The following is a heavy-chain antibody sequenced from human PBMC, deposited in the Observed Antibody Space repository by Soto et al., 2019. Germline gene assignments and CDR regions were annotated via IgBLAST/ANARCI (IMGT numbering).Heavy chain of an antibody. V-gene: IGHV3-48*01. J-gene: IGHJ4*02. CDR1: GFTFSSYS. D-gene: IGHD3-3*01. Sequence: EVQLVESGGGLVQPGGSLRLSCAAYGFTFSSYSMNWVRQAPGKGLEWVSYISSSSSTIYYADSVKGRFTISRDNAKNSLYLQMNSLRAEDTAVYYCARDRSYDFWSGPYYFDYWGQGTLVTVSS. CDR3: ARDRSYDFWSGPYYFDY. CDR2: ISSSSSTI.